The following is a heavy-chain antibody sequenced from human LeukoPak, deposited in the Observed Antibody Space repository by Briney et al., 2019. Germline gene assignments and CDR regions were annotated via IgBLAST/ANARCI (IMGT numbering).Heavy chain of an antibody. J-gene: IGHJ6*03. D-gene: IGHD3-16*01. V-gene: IGHV3-49*03. CDR2: IRSEAFGWTT. CDR1: EFTFGDYA. CDR3: SRHIRVGDYTLSRTRSFRSYSYYYHMDV. Sequence: QPGGSLRLSCTASEFTFGDYAMSWFRQAPGKGLEWVGFIRSEAFGWTTEYAASVKGRFTMSRGDSKSIAYLQMNSLKTEDTAVYYCSRHIRVGDYTLSRTRSFRSYSYYYHMDVWGKGTTVTISS.